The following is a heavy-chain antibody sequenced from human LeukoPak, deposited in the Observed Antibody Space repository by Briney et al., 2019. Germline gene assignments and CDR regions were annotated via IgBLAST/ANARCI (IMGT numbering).Heavy chain of an antibody. V-gene: IGHV4-34*01. CDR2: INHSGST. Sequence: SETLSLTCAVYGGSFSGYDWSWIRQPPGKGLEWIGGINHSGSTNYNPSLKSRVTISVDTSKNQFSLKLSSVTAADTAVYYCARAEDCSSTSCYIDYWGQGTLVTVSS. D-gene: IGHD2-2*01. CDR3: ARAEDCSSTSCYIDY. J-gene: IGHJ4*02. CDR1: GGSFSGYD.